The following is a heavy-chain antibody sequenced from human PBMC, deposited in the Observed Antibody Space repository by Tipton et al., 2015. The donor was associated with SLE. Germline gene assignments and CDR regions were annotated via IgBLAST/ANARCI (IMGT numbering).Heavy chain of an antibody. CDR2: ISSSSSYI. V-gene: IGHV3-21*01. CDR1: GFTFSSYS. CDR3: ARDRQWLVRGYYYYGMDV. D-gene: IGHD6-19*01. Sequence: QLVQSGGGLVKPGGSLRLSCAASGFTFSSYSMNWVRQAPGKGLEWVSSISSSSSYIYYADSVKGRFTISRDNAKNSLYLQMNSLRAEDTAAYYCARDRQWLVRGYYYYGMDVWGQGTTVTVSS. J-gene: IGHJ6*02.